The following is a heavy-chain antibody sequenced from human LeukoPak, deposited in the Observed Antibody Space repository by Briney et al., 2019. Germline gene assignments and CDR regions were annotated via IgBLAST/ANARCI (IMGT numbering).Heavy chain of an antibody. J-gene: IGHJ4*02. CDR3: ARDQGTGIHFWAYFDY. D-gene: IGHD5-18*01. CDR2: ISPYNGNT. V-gene: IGHV1-18*01. Sequence: ASVKVSCKASGSTFTTYGITWVRQAPGQGLEWMGWISPYNGNTIYAQKLQGRVTMTTDTSTGTAYMELRSLRSDDTAVYYCARDQGTGIHFWAYFDYWGQGAPVTVSS. CDR1: GSTFTTYG.